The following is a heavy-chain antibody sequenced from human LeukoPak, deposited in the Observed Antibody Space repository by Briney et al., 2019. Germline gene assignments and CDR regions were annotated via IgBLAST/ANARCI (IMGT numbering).Heavy chain of an antibody. D-gene: IGHD6-6*01. CDR2: IYYSGST. CDR3: ARRDSSFYAFDI. CDR1: GGSISSGSYY. J-gene: IGHJ3*02. Sequence: SQTLSLTCTVSGGSISSGSYYWGWIRQPPGKGLEWIGSIYYSGSTYYNPSLKSRVTISVDTSKNQFSLKLSSVTAADTAVYYCARRDSSFYAFDIWGQGTMVTVSS. V-gene: IGHV4-39*07.